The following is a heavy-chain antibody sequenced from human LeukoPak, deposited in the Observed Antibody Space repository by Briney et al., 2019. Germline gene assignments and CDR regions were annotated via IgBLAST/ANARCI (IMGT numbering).Heavy chain of an antibody. D-gene: IGHD1-1*01. Sequence: GGSLRLSCAASGFTFSTYAITWVRQAPGKGLEWVAFIRFDGSLITYADSVKGRFTISRDNSKNTLYLQMSSLGAEDTAVYYCVKDGTTASYFDYWGQGTLVTVSS. J-gene: IGHJ4*02. CDR2: IRFDGSLI. V-gene: IGHV3-30*02. CDR1: GFTFSTYA. CDR3: VKDGTTASYFDY.